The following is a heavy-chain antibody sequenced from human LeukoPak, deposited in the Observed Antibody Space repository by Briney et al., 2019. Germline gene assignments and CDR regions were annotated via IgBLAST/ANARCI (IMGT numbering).Heavy chain of an antibody. Sequence: ASVKVYCKPSAYTFTSYFMDWVRHAPGQGLEWLGIINPRGGSTGYAQKFPARVTMTSDTSTSTVYMELSSLRSEDTAVYFCARDGYPYAFDIWGQGTMVTVSS. CDR3: ARDGYPYAFDI. CDR1: AYTFTSYF. D-gene: IGHD5-12*01. CDR2: INPRGGST. J-gene: IGHJ3*02. V-gene: IGHV1-46*01.